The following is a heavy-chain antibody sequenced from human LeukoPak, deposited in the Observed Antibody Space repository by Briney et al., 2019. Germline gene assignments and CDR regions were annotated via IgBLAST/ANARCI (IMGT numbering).Heavy chain of an antibody. V-gene: IGHV3-30*02. CDR1: GFTFSSYG. D-gene: IGHD1-26*01. CDR2: IRYDGSNK. J-gene: IGHJ4*02. Sequence: PGGSLRLSCAASGFTFSSYGMHWVRQAPGKGLEWVAFIRYDGSNKYYADSVKGRFTISRDNSKNTLYLQMNSLRAEDTAVYYCARIGWELPHTDYYFDYWGQGTLVTVSS. CDR3: ARIGWELPHTDYYFDY.